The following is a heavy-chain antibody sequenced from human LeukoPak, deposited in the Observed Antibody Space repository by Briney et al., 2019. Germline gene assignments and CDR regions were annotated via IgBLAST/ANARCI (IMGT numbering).Heavy chain of an antibody. CDR2: MYYSGSP. CDR1: GVSVTNSNYN. CDR3: ARHLKTSFYDLTRAFDI. J-gene: IGHJ3*02. D-gene: IGHD2/OR15-2a*01. V-gene: IGHV4-39*01. Sequence: PSETLSLTCSVSGVSVTNSNYNWRWIRQIPEKGLEWIGSMYYSGSPSYNPSLKSRLTMSVDTPMNQFSLKLRSVTAADTAVYFCARHLKTSFYDLTRAFDIWGQGTMVAVSS.